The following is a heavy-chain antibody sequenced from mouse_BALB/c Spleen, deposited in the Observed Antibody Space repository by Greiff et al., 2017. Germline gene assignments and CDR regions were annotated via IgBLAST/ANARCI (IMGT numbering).Heavy chain of an antibody. CDR1: GYSITSDYA. D-gene: IGHD2-4*01. V-gene: IGHV3-2*02. J-gene: IGHJ4*01. CDR3: ARSGDYDGGY. Sequence: VQLKESGPGLVKPSQSLSLTCTVTGYSITSDYAWNWIRQFPGNKLEWMGYISYSGSTSYNPSLKSRISITRDTSKNQFFLQLNSVTTEDTATYYCARSGDYDGGYWGQGTSVTVSS. CDR2: ISYSGST.